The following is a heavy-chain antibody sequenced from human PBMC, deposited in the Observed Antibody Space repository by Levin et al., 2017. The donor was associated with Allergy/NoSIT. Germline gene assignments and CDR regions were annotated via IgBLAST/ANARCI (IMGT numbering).Heavy chain of an antibody. CDR3: ARQSRGDHYFYYMDV. D-gene: IGHD3-16*01. J-gene: IGHJ6*03. CDR1: GYNFPSSW. Sequence: KVSCKGSGYNFPSSWISWVRQMPGKGLEWMGRIDPSDSYTNYSPSFQGHVTISVDKSISTAYLQWSSLEASDTALHYCARQSRGDHYFYYMDVWGKGTTVTVSS. V-gene: IGHV5-10-1*01. CDR2: IDPSDSYT.